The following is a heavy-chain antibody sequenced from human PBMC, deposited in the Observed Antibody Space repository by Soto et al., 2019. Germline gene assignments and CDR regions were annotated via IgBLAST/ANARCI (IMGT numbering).Heavy chain of an antibody. J-gene: IGHJ4*02. D-gene: IGHD3-10*01. Sequence: QVQLQESGPGLVKPSETLSLTCTVSGGSISSYYWSWIRQPPGKGLEWIGYIYYSGSTNYNPSLKSRVTISVDTSKNQFSLKLSSVTAADTAVDYCARSVWFGELSFDYWGQGTLVTVSS. CDR1: GGSISSYY. V-gene: IGHV4-59*01. CDR3: ARSVWFGELSFDY. CDR2: IYYSGST.